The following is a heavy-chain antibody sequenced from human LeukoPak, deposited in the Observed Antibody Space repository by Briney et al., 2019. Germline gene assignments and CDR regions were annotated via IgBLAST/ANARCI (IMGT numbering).Heavy chain of an antibody. J-gene: IGHJ4*02. CDR3: ANPKPLPAASEIDDY. CDR1: GGSISSSSYY. V-gene: IGHV3-23*01. D-gene: IGHD2-2*01. Sequence: ETLSLTCTVSGGSISSSSYYWGWIRQPPGKGLEWVSAISGSGGSTYYADSVKGRFTISRDNSKNTLYLQMNSLRAEDTAVYYCANPKPLPAASEIDDYWGQGTLVTVSS. CDR2: ISGSGGST.